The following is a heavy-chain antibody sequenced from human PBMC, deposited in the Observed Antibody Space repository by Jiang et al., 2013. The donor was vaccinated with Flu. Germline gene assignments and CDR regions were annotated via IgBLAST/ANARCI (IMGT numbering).Heavy chain of an antibody. D-gene: IGHD2-2*01. Sequence: QLVESGGGLVQPGGSLRVSCAASGFTFSTYAMTWVRQAPGKGLEWVSAISGSADSIYYADSVKGRFTISRDNSKNTVYLQMNSLRAEDTAVYYCAKGFCTTTACYDYWGQGTLVTVSS. CDR2: ISGSADSI. V-gene: IGHV3-23*04. J-gene: IGHJ4*02. CDR3: AKGFCTTTACYDY. CDR1: GFTFSTYA.